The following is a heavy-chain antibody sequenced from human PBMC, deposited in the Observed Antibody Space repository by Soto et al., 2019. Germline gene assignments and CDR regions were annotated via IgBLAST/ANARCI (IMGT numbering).Heavy chain of an antibody. Sequence: EVQLVESGGGLVQPGGSLRLSCAASGFTFSSYSMNWVRQAPGKGLECVSYISSSSSTIYYADSVKGRFTISRDNAKNSLYLQMNSLRDEDTAVYYCARDLYYYDSSGYYNDYWGQGTLVTVSS. CDR2: ISSSSSTI. CDR3: ARDLYYYDSSGYYNDY. V-gene: IGHV3-48*02. CDR1: GFTFSSYS. J-gene: IGHJ4*02. D-gene: IGHD3-22*01.